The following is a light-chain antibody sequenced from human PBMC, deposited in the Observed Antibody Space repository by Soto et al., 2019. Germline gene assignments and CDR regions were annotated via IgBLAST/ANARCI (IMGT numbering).Light chain of an antibody. CDR3: QHYINFSGT. Sequence: DIQMTQSPSTLSASVGDRVTITCRASQSISNWLAWYQQKPGKAPKLLIYDASTLQSGVSSRFSGSGSGTEFTLTISNMQPDDFASYYCQHYINFSGTFGQGTPVDI. CDR1: QSISNW. V-gene: IGKV1-5*01. CDR2: DAS. J-gene: IGKJ1*01.